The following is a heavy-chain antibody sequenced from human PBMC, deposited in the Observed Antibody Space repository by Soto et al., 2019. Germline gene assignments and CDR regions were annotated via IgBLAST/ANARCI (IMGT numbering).Heavy chain of an antibody. Sequence: EVQLLESGGGLVQPGGSLRLSCAASGITFRSHAMTWVRQSPGRGLEWVSLISSGSSTYYADSVKGRFSISRDNSKSTLFLQMNSLRAEDTAIYHCAKQSASGGGFDYWGQGTLVTVSS. CDR1: GITFRSHA. CDR2: LISSGSST. J-gene: IGHJ4*02. D-gene: IGHD3-10*01. V-gene: IGHV3-23*01. CDR3: AKQSASGGGFDY.